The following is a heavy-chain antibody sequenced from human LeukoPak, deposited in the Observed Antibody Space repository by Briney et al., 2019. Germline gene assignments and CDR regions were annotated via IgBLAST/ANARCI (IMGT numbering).Heavy chain of an antibody. CDR3: AKVQRPTGAFDI. J-gene: IGHJ3*02. Sequence: PGGSLRLSCAASGFTFSSYSMNWVRQAPGKGLEWVSYISSSSSTMYYADSVKGRFTISRDNSKNTLYLQMNSLRAEDTAVYYCAKVQRPTGAFDIWGQGTMVTVSS. V-gene: IGHV3-48*01. CDR1: GFTFSSYS. CDR2: ISSSSSTM.